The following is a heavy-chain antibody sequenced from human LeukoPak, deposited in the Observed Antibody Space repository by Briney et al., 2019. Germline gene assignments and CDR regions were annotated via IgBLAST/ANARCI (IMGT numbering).Heavy chain of an antibody. CDR3: ARDLDYYDSSGYYEKLAFDY. CDR1: GYTFTSYD. D-gene: IGHD3-22*01. CDR2: MNPNSGNT. Sequence: ASVKVTCKASGYTFTSYDINWVRRATGQGLEWMGWMNPNSGNTGYAQKFQGRVTMTRNTSISTAYMELSSLRSEDTAVYYCARDLDYYDSSGYYEKLAFDYWGQGTLVTVSS. J-gene: IGHJ4*02. V-gene: IGHV1-8*01.